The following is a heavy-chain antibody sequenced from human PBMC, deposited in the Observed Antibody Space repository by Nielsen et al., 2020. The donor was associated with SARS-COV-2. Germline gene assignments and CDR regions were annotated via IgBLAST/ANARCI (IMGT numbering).Heavy chain of an antibody. J-gene: IGHJ6*02. D-gene: IGHD5-24*01. CDR2: ISSSSSYT. CDR3: AKDPLRGFGMATVYYYYYGMDV. Sequence: RQAPGKGLEWVSYISSSSSYTNYADSVKGRFTISRDNAKNSLYLQMNSLRAEDTAVYYCAKDPLRGFGMATVYYYYYGMDVWGQGTTVTVSS. V-gene: IGHV3-11*06.